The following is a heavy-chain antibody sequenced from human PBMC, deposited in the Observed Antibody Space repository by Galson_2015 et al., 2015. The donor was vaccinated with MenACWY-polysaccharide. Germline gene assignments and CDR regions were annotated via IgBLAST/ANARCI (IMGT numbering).Heavy chain of an antibody. Sequence: SLRLSCAASGFTFSTYWMHWVRQAPGKGLVWVSRIKSDGSSTNYADSVKGRFTISRDNAKNTLYPQMNSLRAEDMALYYCARGYSAYDWGQGTLVTVSA. J-gene: IGHJ4*02. V-gene: IGHV3-74*01. CDR2: IKSDGSST. D-gene: IGHD5-12*01. CDR3: ARGYSAYD. CDR1: GFTFSTYW.